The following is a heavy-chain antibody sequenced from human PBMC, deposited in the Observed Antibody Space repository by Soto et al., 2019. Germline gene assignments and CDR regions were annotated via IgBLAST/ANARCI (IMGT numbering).Heavy chain of an antibody. D-gene: IGHD3-3*01. CDR3: SSYDFLSGTHLPQA. J-gene: IGHJ3*01. CDR1: VLTFRRYW. V-gene: IGHV3-74*03. Sequence: VGSLRLSCEASVLTFRRYWMHCVRQFPGKWLVWVSSINSDGTSSTYADSVKGRFTISRDNAKNTVYLQMNSLRAEDTAIYYCSSYDFLSGTHLPQAWGQATMVTVS. CDR2: INSDGTSS.